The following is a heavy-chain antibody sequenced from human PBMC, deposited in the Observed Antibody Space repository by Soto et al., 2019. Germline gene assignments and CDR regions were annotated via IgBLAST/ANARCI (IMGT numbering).Heavy chain of an antibody. J-gene: IGHJ6*03. V-gene: IGHV4-59*08. D-gene: IGHD3-3*01. Sequence: SETLSLTCTVSGGSISSYYWSWIRQPPGKGLEWIGYIYYSGSTNYNPSLKSRVTISVDTSKNQFSLKLSPVTAADTAVYYCARTLTYYDFWSGYSKTYYYYYYMDVWGKGTTVTVSS. CDR1: GGSISSYY. CDR3: ARTLTYYDFWSGYSKTYYYYYYMDV. CDR2: IYYSGST.